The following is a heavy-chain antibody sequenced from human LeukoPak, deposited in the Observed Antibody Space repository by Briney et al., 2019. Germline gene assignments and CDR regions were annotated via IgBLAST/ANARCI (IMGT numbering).Heavy chain of an antibody. V-gene: IGHV3-30*18. D-gene: IGHD3-10*02. J-gene: IGHJ4*02. Sequence: GGSLRLSCAASGFTFSSYGMHWVRQAPGKGLEWVAVISYDGSNKYYADSVKGRFTISRDNSKNTLYLQMNSLRAEDTAVYYCAKSVREPANWGQGTLVTVSS. CDR1: GFTFSSYG. CDR2: ISYDGSNK. CDR3: AKSVREPAN.